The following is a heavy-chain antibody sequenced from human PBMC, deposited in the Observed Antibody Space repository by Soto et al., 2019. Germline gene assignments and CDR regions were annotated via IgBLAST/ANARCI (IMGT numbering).Heavy chain of an antibody. CDR1: GDSISSSNW. Sequence: QVQLQESGPGLVKPSGTLSLTCGVSGDSISSSNWWSWVRQPPGKVLEWIGEIYHSGYTNYNPSLKSRVTISEDKSKNPFSLRLTSVPAANTAVYYGASHRYTSALVYGGQGTLVTVSS. V-gene: IGHV4-4*02. D-gene: IGHD6-25*01. J-gene: IGHJ4*02. CDR2: IYHSGYT. CDR3: ASHRYTSALVY.